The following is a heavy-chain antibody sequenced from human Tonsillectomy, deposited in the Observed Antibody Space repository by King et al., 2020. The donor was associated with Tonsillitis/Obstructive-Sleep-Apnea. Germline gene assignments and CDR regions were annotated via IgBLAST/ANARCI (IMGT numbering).Heavy chain of an antibody. V-gene: IGHV3-30*18. CDR3: AKRDYYDSSGYYYYYYGMDV. CDR1: GFTFSSYG. CDR2: ISYDGSNK. J-gene: IGHJ6*02. Sequence: QLVQSGGGVVQPGRSLRLSCAASGFTFSSYGMHWVRQAPGKGLEWVAVISYDGSNKYYADSVKGRFTISRDNSKNTLYLQMNSLRAEDTAVYYCAKRDYYDSSGYYYYYYGMDVWGQGTTVTVSS. D-gene: IGHD3-22*01.